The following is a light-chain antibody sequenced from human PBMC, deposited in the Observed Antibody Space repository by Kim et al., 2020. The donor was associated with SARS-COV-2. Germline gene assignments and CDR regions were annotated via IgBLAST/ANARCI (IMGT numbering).Light chain of an antibody. CDR2: GAS. CDR3: LQHSTYPIT. J-gene: IGKJ5*01. Sequence: ASVGDRVTSTCRASQYIWNDLGWYQQNPGRAPKRLIYGASSLQSGVPSRFSGSGSGTEFTLTISSVQPEDFATYFCLQHSTYPITFGQGTRLEIK. V-gene: IGKV1-17*01. CDR1: QYIWND.